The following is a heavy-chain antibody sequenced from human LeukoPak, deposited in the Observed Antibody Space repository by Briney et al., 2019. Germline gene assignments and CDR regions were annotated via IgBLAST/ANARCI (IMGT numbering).Heavy chain of an antibody. V-gene: IGHV3-9*01. D-gene: IGHD1-14*01. J-gene: IGHJ4*02. CDR3: AKGYSIRHYYFDY. Sequence: VXXXPGXXXXXXSGISWNSGSIGYADSVKGRFTISRDNAKNSLYLQMNSLRAEDTALYYCAKGYSIRHYYFDYWGQGTLVTVSS. CDR2: ISWNSGSI.